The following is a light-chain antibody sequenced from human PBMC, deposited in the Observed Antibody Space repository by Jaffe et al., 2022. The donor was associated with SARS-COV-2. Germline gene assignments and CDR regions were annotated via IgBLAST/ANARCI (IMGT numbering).Light chain of an antibody. V-gene: IGLV9-49*01. CDR3: GADHGSGSNFLKV. Sequence: QPVLTQSPSAPASLGASVTLTCTLSSGYSNYKVDWYQQRPGKGPRSVMRVGTGGIVGSKGDGIPDRFSVLGSGLNRNLTIKNIQEEDESDYHCGADHGSGSNFLKVFGGGAKLTVL. CDR2: VGTGGIVG. CDR1: SGYSNYK. J-gene: IGLJ3*02.